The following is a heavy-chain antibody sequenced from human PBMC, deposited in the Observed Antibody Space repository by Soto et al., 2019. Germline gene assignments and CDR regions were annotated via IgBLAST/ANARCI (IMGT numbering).Heavy chain of an antibody. CDR1: GGTFSSYA. V-gene: IGHV1-69*01. CDR2: IIPIFGTA. J-gene: IGHJ5*02. D-gene: IGHD6-6*01. Sequence: QVQLVQSGAEVKKPGSSVKVSCKASGGTFSSYAISWVRQAPGQGLEWMGGIIPIFGTANYAQKFQGRVTITADESTSTAYMELSSLRSEDTAVYYCGRDYGQYSSSPNWFDPWGQGTLVTVSS. CDR3: GRDYGQYSSSPNWFDP.